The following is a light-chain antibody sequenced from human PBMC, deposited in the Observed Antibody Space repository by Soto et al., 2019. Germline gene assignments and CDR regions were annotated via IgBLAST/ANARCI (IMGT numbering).Light chain of an antibody. CDR3: AAWDDSLSGLV. J-gene: IGLJ7*01. CDR1: SSNIGSNY. V-gene: IGLV1-47*01. CDR2: RNN. Sequence: QSALTQPPSASGTPGQRVTISCSGGSSNIGSNYVSWYQQLPGTAPKVLIYRNNQRPSGVPDRLSGSKSGPSGSLAISGLRSEDEADYYCAAWDDSLSGLVFGGGTQLTVL.